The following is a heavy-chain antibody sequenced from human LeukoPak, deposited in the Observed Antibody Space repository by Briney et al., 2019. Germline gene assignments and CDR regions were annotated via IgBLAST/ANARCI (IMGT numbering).Heavy chain of an antibody. CDR1: GGSISGGDYY. CDR3: ARVASGYYPALDY. J-gene: IGHJ4*02. D-gene: IGHD3-22*01. Sequence: PSETLSLTCTVSGGSISGGDYYWSWIRQPPGMRLEWNGYIYYSGNTYYNPSLKSRVTISVDTSKNQFSLTLNSLTVADTAVYYCARVASGYYPALDYWGLGTLVTVSS. V-gene: IGHV4-30-4*01. CDR2: IYYSGNT.